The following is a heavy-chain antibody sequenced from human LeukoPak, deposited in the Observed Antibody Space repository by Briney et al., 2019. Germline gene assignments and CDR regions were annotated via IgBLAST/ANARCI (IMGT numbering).Heavy chain of an antibody. J-gene: IGHJ3*02. CDR2: IYHGGST. V-gene: IGHV4-38-2*01. D-gene: IGHD3-9*01. CDR3: ARVAERTWLPYDAAFDI. Sequence: SETLSLTCAVYGGSFSGYYWGWIWQPPGKGLEWIGTIYHGGSTYYNPSLESRVTISLDTSKNHFSLNLTSVTAADTAMYYCARVAERTWLPYDAAFDIWGLGTMVTVSS. CDR1: GGSFSGYY.